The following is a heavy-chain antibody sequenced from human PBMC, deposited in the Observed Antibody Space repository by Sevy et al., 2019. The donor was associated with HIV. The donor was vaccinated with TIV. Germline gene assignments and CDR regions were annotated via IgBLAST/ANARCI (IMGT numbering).Heavy chain of an antibody. V-gene: IGHV4-34*01. CDR1: GGSFSGYY. CDR3: ARHCSSTSCSHAFDI. CDR2: INHSGST. Sequence: SETLSLTCAVYGGSFSGYYWSWIRQPPGKGLEWIGEINHSGSTNYNPSLKSRVTISGDTSKNQFSVKLSSVTAADTAVYYCARHCSSTSCSHAFDIWGQGIMVTVSS. J-gene: IGHJ3*02. D-gene: IGHD2-2*01.